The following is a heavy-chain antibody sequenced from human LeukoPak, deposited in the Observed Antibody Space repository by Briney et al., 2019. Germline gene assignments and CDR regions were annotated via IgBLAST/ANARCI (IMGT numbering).Heavy chain of an antibody. CDR1: GGSISSSSYY. D-gene: IGHD2-2*01. CDR3: ARDPYQLLWGLDAFDI. Sequence: SETLSLTCTVSGGSISSSSYYWSWIRQPAGKGLEWIGRIYTSGSTNYNPSLKSRVTMSVDTSKNQFSLKLSSVTAADTAVYYCARDPYQLLWGLDAFDIWGQGTMVTVSS. J-gene: IGHJ3*02. V-gene: IGHV4-61*02. CDR2: IYTSGST.